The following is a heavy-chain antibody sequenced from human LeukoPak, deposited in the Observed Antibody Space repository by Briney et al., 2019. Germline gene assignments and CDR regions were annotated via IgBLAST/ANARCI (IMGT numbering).Heavy chain of an antibody. J-gene: IGHJ5*02. V-gene: IGHV4-38-2*02. CDR2: IYHSGST. D-gene: IGHD3-10*01. CDR3: ARDFSLLWFGELGAFDP. Sequence: PSETLSLTCTVSGYSISSGYYWGWIRQPPGKGLEWIGSIYHSGSTYYNPSLKSRVTISVDTSKNQFSLKLSSVTAADTAVYYCARDFSLLWFGELGAFDPWGQGTLVTVSS. CDR1: GYSISSGYY.